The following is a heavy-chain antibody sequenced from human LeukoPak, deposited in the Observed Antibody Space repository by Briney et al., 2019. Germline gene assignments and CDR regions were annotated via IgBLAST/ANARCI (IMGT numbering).Heavy chain of an antibody. CDR3: ARGTVATTMY. V-gene: IGHV3-21*01. CDR1: GFTFSSYS. CDR2: ISSSSSYI. D-gene: IGHD5-12*01. J-gene: IGHJ4*02. Sequence: VGSLRLSCAASGFTFSSYSMNWVRQAPGKGLEWVSSISSSSSYIYYADSVKGGFTISRDNAKNSLYLQMNSLRAEDTAVYYCARGTVATTMYWGQGTLVTVSS.